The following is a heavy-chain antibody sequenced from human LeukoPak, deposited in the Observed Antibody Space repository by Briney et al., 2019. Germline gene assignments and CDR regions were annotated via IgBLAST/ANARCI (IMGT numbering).Heavy chain of an antibody. CDR1: GGSFSGYY. J-gene: IGHJ6*02. CDR2: INHSGST. Sequence: PSETLSLSCAVSGGSFSGYYWSWIRQPPGKGLEWMGEINHSGSTNYNPSLKSRVTISVDTSKNQFSLKLSSVTAADTAVYYCARGKARCSGGSCPYYYYYGMDVWGQGTTVTVSS. D-gene: IGHD2-15*01. V-gene: IGHV4-34*01. CDR3: ARGKARCSGGSCPYYYYYGMDV.